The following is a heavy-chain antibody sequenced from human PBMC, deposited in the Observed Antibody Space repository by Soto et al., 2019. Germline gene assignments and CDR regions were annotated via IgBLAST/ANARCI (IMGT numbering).Heavy chain of an antibody. CDR3: ARQRGCDY. CDR1: GFTFSGYS. D-gene: IGHD1-1*01. V-gene: IGHV3-7*01. J-gene: IGHJ4*02. CDR2: IKQDGSEK. Sequence: GGSLRLSCAASGFTFSGYSMSWVRQAPGKGLEWVANIKQDGSEKYYVASVKGRFTISRDNAKNSVYLQMNSLRADDTAVYYCARQRGCDYWGQGTLVTVSS.